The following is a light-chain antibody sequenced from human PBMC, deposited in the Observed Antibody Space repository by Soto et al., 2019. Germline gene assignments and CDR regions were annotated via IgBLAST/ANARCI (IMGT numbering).Light chain of an antibody. Sequence: EIVMTQSPATLSVSPGERATLSCRASQSVSSNLAWYQQKPGQAPRLLIYGASTRATGIPARFSGSGSGTEFTLXISSLQSEDFAVYYCQQYNNWPPWTXXXG. CDR2: GAS. CDR1: QSVSSN. J-gene: IGKJ1*01. V-gene: IGKV3-15*01. CDR3: QQYNNWPPWT.